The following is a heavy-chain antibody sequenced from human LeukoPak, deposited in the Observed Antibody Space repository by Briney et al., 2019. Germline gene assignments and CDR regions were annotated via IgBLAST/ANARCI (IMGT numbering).Heavy chain of an antibody. V-gene: IGHV1-18*04. CDR3: ATSLGYCSSTSCYERFDY. CDR2: ISAYNGST. CDR1: GYTFTSYG. J-gene: IGHJ4*02. D-gene: IGHD2-2*01. Sequence: ASVKVSCKASGYTFTSYGISWVRQAPGQGLEWMGWISAYNGSTNYAQKLQGRVTMTTDTSTSTAYMELRSLRSDDTAVYYCATSLGYCSSTSCYERFDYWGQGTLVTVSS.